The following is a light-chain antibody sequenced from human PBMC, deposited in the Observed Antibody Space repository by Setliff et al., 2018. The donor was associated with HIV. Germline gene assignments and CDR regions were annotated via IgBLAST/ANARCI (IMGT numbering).Light chain of an antibody. J-gene: IGLJ1*01. CDR3: GSYTSTTSYV. CDR1: SSDVGGYKF. V-gene: IGLV2-14*01. Sequence: QSALAQPASVSGSPGQSITISYTGTSSDVGGYKFVSWYQQHPGKAPKLMIYGVSNRPSGVSDRFSGSKSGSTASLTISGLQAEDEADYYCGSYTSTTSYVFGSGTKVTVL. CDR2: GVS.